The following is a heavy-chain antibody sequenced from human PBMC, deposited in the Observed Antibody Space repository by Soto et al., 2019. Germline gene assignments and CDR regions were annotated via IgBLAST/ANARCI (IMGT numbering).Heavy chain of an antibody. D-gene: IGHD2-8*01. CDR3: ARDGRTNGVKGGAFDI. J-gene: IGHJ3*02. V-gene: IGHV3-53*02. CDR2: IYSGGST. Sequence: EVQLVETGGGLIQPGGSLRLSCAASGFTVSSNYMSWVRQAPGKGLEWVSVIYSGGSTYYADSVKGRFTISRDNSKNTLYLQMNSLRAEDTAVYYCARDGRTNGVKGGAFDIWGQGTMVTVSS. CDR1: GFTVSSNY.